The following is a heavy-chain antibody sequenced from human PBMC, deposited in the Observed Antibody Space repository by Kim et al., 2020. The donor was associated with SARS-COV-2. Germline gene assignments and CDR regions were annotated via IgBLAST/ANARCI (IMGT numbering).Heavy chain of an antibody. J-gene: IGHJ6*02. V-gene: IGHV3-30*02. Sequence: GRFTISRDNSKNTLYLQMNRLRAEDTAVYYCAKQTLYYDTGYYYYGMDVWGQGTTVTVSS. D-gene: IGHD3-22*01. CDR3: AKQTLYYDTGYYYYGMDV.